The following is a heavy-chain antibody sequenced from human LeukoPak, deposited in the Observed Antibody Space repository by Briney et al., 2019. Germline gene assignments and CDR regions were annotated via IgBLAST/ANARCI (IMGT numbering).Heavy chain of an antibody. CDR2: IHYSGST. Sequence: SETLSLTCTVSGGSISSFYWNWIRQSPGKGLEWIGYIHYSGSTNYNPSLKSRVTLSLDAFNNEVPLMLSSVPAADTAVYYCAREGRGGNSYGDYYYYGIDVWGQGTTVSVSS. CDR3: AREGRGGNSYGDYYYYGIDV. J-gene: IGHJ6*02. CDR1: GGSISSFY. D-gene: IGHD5-18*01. V-gene: IGHV4-59*01.